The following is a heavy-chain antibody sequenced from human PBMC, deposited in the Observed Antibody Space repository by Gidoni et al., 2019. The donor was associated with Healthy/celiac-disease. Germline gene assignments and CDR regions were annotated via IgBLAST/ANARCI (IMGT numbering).Heavy chain of an antibody. CDR1: GGSFSGYY. J-gene: IGHJ4*02. V-gene: IGHV4-34*01. D-gene: IGHD2-15*01. CDR3: ARGGRRAKMVVATYYFDY. CDR2: INHSGST. Sequence: QVQLQQWGAGRLKPSETLSLTCAVYGGSFSGYYWSWIRQPPGKGLEWIGEINHSGSTNYNPSLTSRVTISVDTSKNQFSLKLSSVTAADTAVYYCARGGRRAKMVVATYYFDYWGQGTLVTVSS.